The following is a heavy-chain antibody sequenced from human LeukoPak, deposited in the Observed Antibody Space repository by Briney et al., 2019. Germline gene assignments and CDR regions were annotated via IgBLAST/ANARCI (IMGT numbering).Heavy chain of an antibody. CDR3: ARGYCRGGSCYRGY. Sequence: PGGSLRLSCAVSGFTFSNFWMNWVRQAPGKGLEWVANIKQDGSEKYYVDSVKGRFTISRDNAKNSLSLQMNSLRAEDTAVYYCARGYCRGGSCYRGYWGQGTLVTVSS. CDR1: GFTFSNFW. J-gene: IGHJ4*02. D-gene: IGHD2-15*01. CDR2: IKQDGSEK. V-gene: IGHV3-7*05.